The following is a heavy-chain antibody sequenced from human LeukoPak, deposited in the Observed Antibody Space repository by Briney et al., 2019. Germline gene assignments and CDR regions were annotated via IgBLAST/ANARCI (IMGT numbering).Heavy chain of an antibody. Sequence: SETLSLTCAVSGYSISSGYYWGWIRQPPGKGLEWIGSIYHSGSTYYNPSLKSRVTISVDTSKNQFSLKLSSVTAADTAVYYCARQGRMVVAADRYNWFDPWGQGTLVTVSS. CDR3: ARQGRMVVAADRYNWFDP. D-gene: IGHD2-15*01. CDR1: GYSISSGYY. V-gene: IGHV4-38-2*01. J-gene: IGHJ5*02. CDR2: IYHSGST.